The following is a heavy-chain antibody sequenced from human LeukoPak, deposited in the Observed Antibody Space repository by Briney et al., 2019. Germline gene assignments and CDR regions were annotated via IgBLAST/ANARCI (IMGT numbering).Heavy chain of an antibody. J-gene: IGHJ5*02. CDR1: GGSFSGYY. CDR2: INHSGST. CDR3: ARGHIVVVPAAIPGSMFDP. Sequence: SETLSPTCAVYGGSFSGYYWSWIRQPPGKGLEWIGEINHSGSTNYNPSLKSRVTISVDTSKNQFSLKLSSVTAADTAVYYCARGHIVVVPAAIPGSMFDPWGQGTLVTVSS. V-gene: IGHV4-34*01. D-gene: IGHD2-2*01.